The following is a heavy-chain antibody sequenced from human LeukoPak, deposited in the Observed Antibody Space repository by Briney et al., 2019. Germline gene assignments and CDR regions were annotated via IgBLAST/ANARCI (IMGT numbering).Heavy chain of an antibody. V-gene: IGHV5-51*01. CDR1: GYSFVRYY. Sequence: GESLKISCKGSGYSFVRYYIGWVRQMPGKGLEWMGIVYPGDSDTRDSPSFQGQVTISADKSINTAYLQWSSLRASDTAMYYCAKGYAHGAFDVWGQGTMVTVSS. CDR3: AKGYAHGAFDV. J-gene: IGHJ3*01. D-gene: IGHD2-2*01. CDR2: VYPGDSDT.